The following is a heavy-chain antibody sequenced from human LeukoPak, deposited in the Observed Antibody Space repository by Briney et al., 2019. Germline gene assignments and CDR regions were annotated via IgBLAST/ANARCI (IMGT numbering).Heavy chain of an antibody. CDR3: AKSWGRSSGWGSYYYYYYMDV. J-gene: IGHJ6*03. D-gene: IGHD6-19*01. Sequence: GGTLRLSCAASGFTFSSYGMSWVRQAPGKGLEWVSAISGSGGSTYYADSVKGRFTISRDISKNTLYLQMNSLRAEDTAVYYCAKSWGRSSGWGSYYYYYYMDVWGKGTTVTVSS. CDR1: GFTFSSYG. CDR2: ISGSGGST. V-gene: IGHV3-23*01.